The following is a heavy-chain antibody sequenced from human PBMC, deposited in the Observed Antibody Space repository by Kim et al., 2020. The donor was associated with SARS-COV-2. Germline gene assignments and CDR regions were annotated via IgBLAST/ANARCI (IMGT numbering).Heavy chain of an antibody. D-gene: IGHD6-13*01. V-gene: IGHV5-51*01. J-gene: IGHJ3*02. CDR2: IFPGDSDT. CDR3: ATHTYSCSSYEGVFDI. Sequence: GESLKISCKGSGYIFTNYWIGWVRQMPGKGLEWMGIIFPGDSDTRYSPSFLGHVTISADKSITTAYPQWNSLKASDTAMYYCATHTYSCSSYEGVFDIWG. CDR1: GYIFTNYW.